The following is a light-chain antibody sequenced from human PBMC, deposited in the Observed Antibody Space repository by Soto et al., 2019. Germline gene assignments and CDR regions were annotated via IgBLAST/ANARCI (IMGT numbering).Light chain of an antibody. J-gene: IGLJ1*01. CDR3: SSYSSSSTLV. CDR2: EVS. V-gene: IGLV2-14*01. CDR1: SSDVGGYKY. Sequence: QSVLTQHASVSGTPGQTITIDCTGTSSDVGGYKYVSWYQQHPGKAPKHMIYEVSNRPSGVSNRFSGSKSGNTASLTISGLQPEDEADYYCSSYSSSSTLVFGTGTKGTVL.